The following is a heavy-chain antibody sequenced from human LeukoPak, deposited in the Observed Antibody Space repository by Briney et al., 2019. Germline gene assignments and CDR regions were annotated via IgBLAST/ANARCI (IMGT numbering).Heavy chain of an antibody. D-gene: IGHD2-2*01. CDR1: GFTFSDYA. Sequence: PGGSLRLSCSASGFTFSDYAIHWVRQAPGKGLEYVSAISSNGGSTYYADSVKGRFTISRDNSKNTLYLQMSSLRAEDAAVYYCVKAGCSSTRCYGNYWGQGTLVTASS. CDR3: VKAGCSSTRCYGNY. CDR2: ISSNGGST. V-gene: IGHV3-64D*09. J-gene: IGHJ4*02.